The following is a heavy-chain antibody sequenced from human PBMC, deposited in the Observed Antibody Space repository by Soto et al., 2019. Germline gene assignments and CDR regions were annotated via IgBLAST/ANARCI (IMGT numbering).Heavy chain of an antibody. Sequence: SETLSLTCAVSGGSISSSNWWSWVRQPPGKGLEWIGEIYHSGSTNYNPSLKSRVTISVDKSKNQFSLKLSSVTAAGTAVYYCASIRYFDWSHLTPNWGQGTLVTAPQ. V-gene: IGHV4-4*02. CDR2: IYHSGST. D-gene: IGHD3-9*01. J-gene: IGHJ4*02. CDR3: ASIRYFDWSHLTPN. CDR1: GGSISSSNW.